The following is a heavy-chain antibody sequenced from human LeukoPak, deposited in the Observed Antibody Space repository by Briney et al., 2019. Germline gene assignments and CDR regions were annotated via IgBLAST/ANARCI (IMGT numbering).Heavy chain of an antibody. CDR2: ISGSGGST. V-gene: IGHV3-23*01. Sequence: GGSLRLSCAASGFTFSSYAMSWVRQAPGKGLEWVSAISGSGGSTYYADSVKGRFTISRDNSKNTLYLQMNTLRAEGTAVYYCAKGLVGAYFDYWGQGTLVTVSS. CDR1: GFTFSSYA. D-gene: IGHD2-2*01. J-gene: IGHJ4*02. CDR3: AKGLVGAYFDY.